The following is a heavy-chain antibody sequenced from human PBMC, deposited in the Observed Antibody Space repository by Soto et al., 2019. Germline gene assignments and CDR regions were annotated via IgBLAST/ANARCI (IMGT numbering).Heavy chain of an antibody. CDR3: ARAYYYGSGSYFPPGWFDP. D-gene: IGHD3-10*01. Sequence: QLQLQESGPGLVKPSETLSLTCTVSGGSISSSSYYWGWIRQPPGKGLEWIGSIYYSGSTYYNPSLKGRVTISVDTSKNQFSLKLSSVTAADTAVYYCARAYYYGSGSYFPPGWFDPWGQGTLVTVSS. CDR1: GGSISSSSYY. J-gene: IGHJ5*02. CDR2: IYYSGST. V-gene: IGHV4-39*01.